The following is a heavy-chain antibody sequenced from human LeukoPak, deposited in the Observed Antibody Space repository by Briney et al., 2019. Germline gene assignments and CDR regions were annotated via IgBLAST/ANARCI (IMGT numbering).Heavy chain of an antibody. CDR2: ITSGSSYI. Sequence: GGSLRLSCAASGFTFSSYNMNWVRQAPGKGLEWVSSITSGSSYIYYADSVKGRFTISRDNAKNSLYLQMNSLRADDTAVYYCARDEGVDYWGQGALVTVSS. CDR1: GFTFSSYN. CDR3: ARDEGVDY. V-gene: IGHV3-21*01. J-gene: IGHJ4*02.